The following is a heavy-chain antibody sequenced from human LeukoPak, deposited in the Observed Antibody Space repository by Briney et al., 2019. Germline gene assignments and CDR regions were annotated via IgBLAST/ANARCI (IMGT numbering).Heavy chain of an antibody. J-gene: IGHJ4*02. V-gene: IGHV3-48*03. Sequence: GGSLRLSCAASGFTFSSYEMNWVRQAPGKGLEWVSYISSSGSTIYYADSVKGRFTISRDNAKNSLYLQMNSLRAEDTAVYYCARGGVDTAMHFDYWGQGTLVTVSS. CDR2: ISSSGSTI. CDR3: ARGGVDTAMHFDY. D-gene: IGHD5-18*01. CDR1: GFTFSSYE.